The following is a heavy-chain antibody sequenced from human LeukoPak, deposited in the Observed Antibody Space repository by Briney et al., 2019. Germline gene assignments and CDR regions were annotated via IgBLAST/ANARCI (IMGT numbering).Heavy chain of an antibody. J-gene: IGHJ4*02. CDR1: GFAFGHYT. CDR3: ARRSRDGWYFDY. D-gene: IGHD5-24*01. V-gene: IGHV3-43*01. CDR2: ISWDGGNT. Sequence: GGSLRLSCAASGFAFGHYTMHWVRQAPGKGLEWVSLISWDGGNTYYADSVKGRFTISRDNSKNTLYLQMNSLRTEDTAVYYCARRSRDGWYFDYWGQGTLVTVSS.